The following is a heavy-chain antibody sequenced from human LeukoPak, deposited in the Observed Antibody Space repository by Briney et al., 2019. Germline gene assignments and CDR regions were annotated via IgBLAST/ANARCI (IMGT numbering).Heavy chain of an antibody. CDR1: GGSSSSYY. Sequence: PSETLSLTCSVSGGSSSSYYWSRNRQPPGKGLEWIGYIYYSGSTKYKPSLKSRVTISVDTSKNQCSLKLSSVTAADTAVYYCARARFLVAFNIWGQGTMVTVSS. V-gene: IGHV4-59*01. J-gene: IGHJ3*02. D-gene: IGHD3-3*01. CDR3: ARARFLVAFNI. CDR2: IYYSGST.